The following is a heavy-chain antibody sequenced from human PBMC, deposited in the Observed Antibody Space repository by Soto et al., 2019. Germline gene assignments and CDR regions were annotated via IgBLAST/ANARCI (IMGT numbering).Heavy chain of an antibody. Sequence: ASVKVSCKASGYTFTGYYMHWVRQAPGQGLEWMGWINPGSGGTNYAQKFQGWVTMTRDTSISTAYMELSRLRSDDTAVYYCARAATIFGVVIFDYWGQGTLVTVSS. V-gene: IGHV1-2*04. D-gene: IGHD3-3*01. CDR2: INPGSGGT. CDR3: ARAATIFGVVIFDY. J-gene: IGHJ4*02. CDR1: GYTFTGYY.